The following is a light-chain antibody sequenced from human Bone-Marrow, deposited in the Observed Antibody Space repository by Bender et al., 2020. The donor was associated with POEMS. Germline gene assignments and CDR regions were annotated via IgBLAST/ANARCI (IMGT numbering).Light chain of an antibody. CDR1: SSDVGGYNY. Sequence: QSALTQPRSVSGSPGQSVTISCTGTSSDVGGYNYVSWYQQHPGKAPKLMIHEDRTRPCWEPDRWPGAKSGDMASLLISGVQAEDEAVDDCFYEAGTYPEVFGGGTKLTVL. V-gene: IGLV2-11*01. CDR2: EDR. J-gene: IGLJ3*02. CDR3: FYEAGTYPEV.